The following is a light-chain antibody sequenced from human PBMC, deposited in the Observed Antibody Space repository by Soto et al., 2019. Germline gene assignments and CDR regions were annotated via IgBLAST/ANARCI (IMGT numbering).Light chain of an antibody. V-gene: IGKV3-20*01. CDR3: QQYCSSPVT. CDR2: GAS. J-gene: IGKJ3*01. CDR1: QSVSSSY. Sequence: EIVLTQSPGTLSLSPGERATLSCRASQSVSSSYLAWYQQKPGHAPRLLIYGASSRATGIPDRFSGSGSGTDFPLTISRLEPEDFAVYYCQQYCSSPVTFGPGTKVDIK.